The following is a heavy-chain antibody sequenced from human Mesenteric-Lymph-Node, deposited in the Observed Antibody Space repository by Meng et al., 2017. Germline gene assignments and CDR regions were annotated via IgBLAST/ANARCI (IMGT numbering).Heavy chain of an antibody. J-gene: IGHJ4*02. CDR1: GFTFDDYT. D-gene: IGHD3-10*01. CDR2: ISWDGGST. Sequence: GESLKISCAASGFTFDDYTMHWVRQAPGKGLEWVSLISWDGGSTYYADSVKGRFTISRDNSKNSLYLQMNSLRAEDTALYYCAKDRRRSGSYSFDYWGQGTLVTVSS. V-gene: IGHV3-43*01. CDR3: AKDRRRSGSYSFDY.